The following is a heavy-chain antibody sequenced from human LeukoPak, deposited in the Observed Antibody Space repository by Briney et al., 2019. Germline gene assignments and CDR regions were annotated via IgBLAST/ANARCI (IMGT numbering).Heavy chain of an antibody. J-gene: IGHJ4*02. CDR1: GYTFTVYY. D-gene: IGHD7-27*01. CDR2: INPNSGGT. Sequence: ASVKVSCKASGYTFTVYYMHWVRQAPGQGLEWMGWINPNSGGTNYAQKFQGRVTMTRDTSISTAYMELSRLRSDDTAVYYCARASTLRTGDAHWGQGTLVTVSS. CDR3: ARASTLRTGDAH. V-gene: IGHV1-2*02.